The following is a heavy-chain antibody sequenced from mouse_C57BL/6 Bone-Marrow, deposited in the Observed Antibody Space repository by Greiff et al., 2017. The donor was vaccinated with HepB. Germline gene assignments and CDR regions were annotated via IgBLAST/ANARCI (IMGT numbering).Heavy chain of an antibody. V-gene: IGHV7-4*01. CDR1: GFTFNDYQ. J-gene: IGHJ3*01. CDR3: VKAVSSGSSYTWFAY. CDR2: IRNKANGYTT. D-gene: IGHD1-1*01. Sequence: EVMLVESGGGLVQPGASLRLSCAASGFTFNDYQMSWVRQAPGKAPEWLALIRNKANGYTTEYTASVKGRFTISRDNSQNILYLQMNTLRAEDSATYYCVKAVSSGSSYTWFAYWGQGTPVTVSA.